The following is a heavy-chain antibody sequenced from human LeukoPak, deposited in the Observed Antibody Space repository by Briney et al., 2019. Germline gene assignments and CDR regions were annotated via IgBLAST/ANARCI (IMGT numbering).Heavy chain of an antibody. D-gene: IGHD4-17*01. CDR2: IYYSGTT. V-gene: IGHV4-59*01. J-gene: IGHJ6*02. Sequence: SETLSLTCTVSGGSISHYYWSWIRQSPGKGLEWIGYIYYSGTTNYNPSLKSRVSISVDTSRNQFSLQLRSVTAADTAVYYCAREDPQTTVPEGMDVWGQGTTVIVSS. CDR3: AREDPQTTVPEGMDV. CDR1: GGSISHYY.